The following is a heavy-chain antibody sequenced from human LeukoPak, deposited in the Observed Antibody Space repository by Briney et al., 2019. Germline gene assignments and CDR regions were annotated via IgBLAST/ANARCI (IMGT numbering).Heavy chain of an antibody. J-gene: IGHJ4*02. V-gene: IGHV3-30-3*01. CDR2: ISYDGSNK. D-gene: IGHD3-22*01. CDR1: GFTFSSYA. CDR3: ARDRNYYDRSAPDY. Sequence: GGSLRLSCAASGFTFSSYAMHWVRQAPGKGLEWVAVISYDGSNKYYADSVKGRFTISRDNSKNTLYLQMNSLRAEDTAVYYCARDRNYYDRSAPDYWGQGTLVTVSS.